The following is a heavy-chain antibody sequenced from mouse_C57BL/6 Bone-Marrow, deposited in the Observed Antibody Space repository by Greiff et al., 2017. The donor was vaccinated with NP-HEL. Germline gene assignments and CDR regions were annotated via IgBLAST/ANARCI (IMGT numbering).Heavy chain of an antibody. CDR2: IWTGGGT. CDR3: ARNTENYGHWYFVV. CDR1: GFSLTSYA. D-gene: IGHD1-1*01. V-gene: IGHV2-9-1*01. Sequence: VQRVESGPGLVAPSQSLSITCTVSGFSLTSYAISWVRQPPGKGLEWLGVIWTGGGTNYNSALKSRLSISKDNSKSQVFLKMNSLQTDDTARYYCARNTENYGHWYFVVWGTGTTVTVSS. J-gene: IGHJ1*03.